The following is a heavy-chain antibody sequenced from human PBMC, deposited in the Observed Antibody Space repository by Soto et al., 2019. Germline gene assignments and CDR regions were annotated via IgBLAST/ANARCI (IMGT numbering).Heavy chain of an antibody. CDR2: INHSGST. J-gene: IGHJ6*03. CDR3: ARGVRHPTYSGYGVSYYYYMDV. D-gene: IGHD5-12*01. CDR1: GGSFSGYY. V-gene: IGHV4-34*01. Sequence: QVQLQQWGAGLLKPSETLSLTCAVYGGSFSGYYWSWIRQPPGKGLEWIGEINHSGSTNYNPSLKSRVTISVDTSKNQFSLKLSSVTAADTAVYYCARGVRHPTYSGYGVSYYYYMDVWGKGTTVTVSS.